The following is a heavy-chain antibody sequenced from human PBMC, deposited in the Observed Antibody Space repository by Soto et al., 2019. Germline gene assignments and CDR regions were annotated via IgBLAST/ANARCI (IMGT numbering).Heavy chain of an antibody. CDR3: ARDGQRGYYYDSSGFLADWFDP. Sequence: GASVKVSCKASGYTFTSYGISWVRQAPGQGLEWMGWISAYNGNTNYAQKLQGRVTMTTDTSTSTAYMELGSLRSDDTAVYYCARDGQRGYYYDSSGFLADWFDPWGQGTLVTVSS. V-gene: IGHV1-18*04. J-gene: IGHJ5*02. CDR1: GYTFTSYG. CDR2: ISAYNGNT. D-gene: IGHD3-22*01.